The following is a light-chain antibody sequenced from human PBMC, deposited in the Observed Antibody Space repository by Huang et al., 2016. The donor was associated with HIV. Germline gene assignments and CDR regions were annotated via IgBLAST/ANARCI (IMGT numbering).Light chain of an antibody. CDR2: AAS. Sequence: DIQMTQSPSSLSASVGDRVTITCRASQSISNYLNWYQQKPGKAPQLLIYAASSLQSRVPSRFSGSGSGTDFTLNISSLQPEDFATYFCQHSYNTPTFGQGTRLEIK. CDR1: QSISNY. J-gene: IGKJ2*01. CDR3: QHSYNTPT. V-gene: IGKV1-39*01.